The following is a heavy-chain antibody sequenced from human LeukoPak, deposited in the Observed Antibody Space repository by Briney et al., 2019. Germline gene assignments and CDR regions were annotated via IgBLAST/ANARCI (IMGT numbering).Heavy chain of an antibody. CDR2: FDPEDGET. J-gene: IGHJ3*02. CDR3: ATDGRWLHPHDDAFDI. Sequence: ASVKVSRKVPGYTLTELSMHWVRQAPGKGLEWMGGFDPEDGETIYAQKFQGRVIMTEATSTDTAYMELSSLRSEDTAVYYCATDGRWLHPHDDAFDIWGQGTMVTVSS. D-gene: IGHD5-24*01. CDR1: GYTLTELS. V-gene: IGHV1-24*01.